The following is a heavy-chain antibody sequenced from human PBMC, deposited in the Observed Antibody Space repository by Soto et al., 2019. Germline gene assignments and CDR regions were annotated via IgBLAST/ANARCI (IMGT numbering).Heavy chain of an antibody. CDR2: INLDGSEK. J-gene: IGHJ6*02. V-gene: IGHV3-7*05. CDR3: ARDGSTSWYSYDYHGMDV. D-gene: IGHD5-18*01. CDR1: GFTFRTYW. Sequence: EVQLVESGGGLVQPGGSLRLSCAASGFTFRTYWLSWVRQVPGKGLEWVANINLDGSEKNYVDSVKGRFTISTDNARNSLYLQRSSLRAEDTALYYCARDGSTSWYSYDYHGMDVWGQGTTVTVSS.